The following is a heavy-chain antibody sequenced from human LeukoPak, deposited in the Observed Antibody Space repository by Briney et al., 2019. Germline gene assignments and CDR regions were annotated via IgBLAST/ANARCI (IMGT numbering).Heavy chain of an antibody. CDR2: INPNSGGT. CDR3: TRGGGGGIKWFDP. Sequence: ASVKVSCKASGYTFTGYYMHWVRQAPGQGLEWLGWINPNSGGTNYAQKFQGRVTMTWDTSINTANMDLSSLRSDDTAIYYCTRGGGGGIKWFDPWGQGTLVTVSS. CDR1: GYTFTGYY. J-gene: IGHJ5*02. V-gene: IGHV1-2*02. D-gene: IGHD2-15*01.